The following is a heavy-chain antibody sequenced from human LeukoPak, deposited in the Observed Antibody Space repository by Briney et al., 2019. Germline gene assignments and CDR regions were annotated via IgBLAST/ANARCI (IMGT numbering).Heavy chain of an antibody. CDR2: INHSGST. CDR3: ATPFGMDV. V-gene: IGHV4-34*01. Sequence: SETLSLTCAVYGGSFSGYYWSWIRQPPGKGLEWIGEINHSGSTNYNPSLKSRVTISVDTSNNQFSLKLSSETAADTGVYYCATPFGMDVWGQGTTVTVSS. J-gene: IGHJ6*02. CDR1: GGSFSGYY.